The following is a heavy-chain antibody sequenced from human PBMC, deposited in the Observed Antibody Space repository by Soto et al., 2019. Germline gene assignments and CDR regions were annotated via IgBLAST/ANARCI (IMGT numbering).Heavy chain of an antibody. CDR1: GYTFTRSG. J-gene: IGHJ6*02. D-gene: IGHD3-16*01. CDR2: INGYNGNT. Sequence: QVQLVQSGAEVKKPGASVKVSCKASGYTFTRSGISWVRQAPGQGLEWMGWINGYNGNTNYTQKFQGRITMTTDTPTSTAYVELRSLRSDDTAVYYCARMGDVPYYYYGMDVWGQGTTVIVSS. CDR3: ARMGDVPYYYYGMDV. V-gene: IGHV1-18*01.